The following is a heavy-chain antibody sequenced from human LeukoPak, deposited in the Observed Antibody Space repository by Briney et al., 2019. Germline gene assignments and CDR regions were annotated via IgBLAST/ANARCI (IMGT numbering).Heavy chain of an antibody. J-gene: IGHJ4*02. CDR2: ISYDGSNK. V-gene: IGHV3-30-3*01. Sequence: PGRSLRLSCAASGFTFSSYAMHWVRQAPGKGLEWVAVISYDGSNKYYADSVKGRFTISRDNSKNTLYLQMNSLRVEDTAIYYCARGALGYSGYDQTFDYWGQGTLVAVSS. D-gene: IGHD5-12*01. CDR3: ARGALGYSGYDQTFDY. CDR1: GFTFSSYA.